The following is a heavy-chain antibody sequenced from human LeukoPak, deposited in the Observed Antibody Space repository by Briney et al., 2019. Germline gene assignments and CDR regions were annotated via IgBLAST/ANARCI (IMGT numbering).Heavy chain of an antibody. CDR3: ARGLGGATSYYYMDV. CDR1: GYTFTSYD. J-gene: IGHJ6*03. V-gene: IGHV1-8*03. CDR2: MNPNSGNT. Sequence: ASVKVSCKASGYTFTSYDINWVRQATGQGLEWMGWMNPNSGNTGYAQKFQGRVTITRNTSISTAYMELSSLRSEETAVYYCARGLGGATSYYYMDVWGKGTTVTVSS. D-gene: IGHD1-26*01.